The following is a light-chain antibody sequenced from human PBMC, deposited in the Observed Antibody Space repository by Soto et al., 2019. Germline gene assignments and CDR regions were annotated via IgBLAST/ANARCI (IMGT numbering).Light chain of an antibody. Sequence: QSVLTQPPSASGTPGQRVTISCSGSSSNIGGNIVNWYQQLPGTAPKLLIFGNDQRPSWVPDRFSGSKSGTSASLAISGRQSEDEANYYCAAWDDSLNGVDFGGGTKVTVL. V-gene: IGLV1-44*01. CDR3: AAWDDSLNGVD. CDR1: SSNIGGNI. J-gene: IGLJ2*01. CDR2: GND.